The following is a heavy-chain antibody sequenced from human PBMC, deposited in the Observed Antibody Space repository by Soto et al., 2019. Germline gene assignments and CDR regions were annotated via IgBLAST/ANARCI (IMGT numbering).Heavy chain of an antibody. CDR2: ISASGDST. CDR1: GFTFRSYA. D-gene: IGHD3-22*01. J-gene: IGHJ4*02. V-gene: IGHV3-23*01. Sequence: SGGSLRLSCAASGFTFRSYAMIWVRQAPGKGLQWVSAISASGDSTYYADSVKGRFTISRDNSKNTLYLQMSSLRADDTAVYYCAKGTYNYDSRYYFDYWGQGTLVTVSS. CDR3: AKGTYNYDSRYYFDY.